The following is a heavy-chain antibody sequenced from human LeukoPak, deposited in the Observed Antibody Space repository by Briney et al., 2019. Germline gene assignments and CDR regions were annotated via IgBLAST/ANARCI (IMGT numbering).Heavy chain of an antibody. V-gene: IGHV3-20*04. CDR2: INWNGGST. CDR3: ARGYSSGWNFYYMDV. D-gene: IGHD6-19*01. J-gene: IGHJ6*03. CDR1: GFTFSSDG. Sequence: GGSLRLSCAASGFTFSSDGMSWVRQAPGKGLEWASGINWNGGSTGYADSVKGRFTISRDNAKNSLYLQMNSLRAEDTALYYCARGYSSGWNFYYMDVWGKGTTVTVSS.